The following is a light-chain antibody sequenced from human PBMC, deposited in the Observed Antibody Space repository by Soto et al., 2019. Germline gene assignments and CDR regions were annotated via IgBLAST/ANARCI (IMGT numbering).Light chain of an antibody. V-gene: IGLV2-11*01. Sequence: QSALTQPRSVSGSPGQSVTISCTGTSSDVGGYNFVSWYQLHPGKAPKLMIYDVTKRPSGVPDRFSGSKSGNTASLTISGLQAEDEADYYCCSYAGSYTLMFGGGTKLTVL. CDR3: CSYAGSYTLM. CDR2: DVT. CDR1: SSDVGGYNF. J-gene: IGLJ3*02.